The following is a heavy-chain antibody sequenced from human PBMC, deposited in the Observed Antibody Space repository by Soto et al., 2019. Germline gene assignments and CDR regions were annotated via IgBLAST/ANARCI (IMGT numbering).Heavy chain of an antibody. J-gene: IGHJ5*02. CDR1: GYTFTSYA. D-gene: IGHD4-17*01. V-gene: IGHV1-3*01. Sequence: QVPLVQSGAAVKKPGASVKVSCKASGYTFTSYAVHWVRQAPGQRLEWMGWMNAGNGNTKYSQKFQGRVTITRDTSATTAYMKLSSLRSEYSAVYASARDAGDSGFAGFEPRGQGILLTVSS. CDR3: ARDAGDSGFAGFEP. CDR2: MNAGNGNT.